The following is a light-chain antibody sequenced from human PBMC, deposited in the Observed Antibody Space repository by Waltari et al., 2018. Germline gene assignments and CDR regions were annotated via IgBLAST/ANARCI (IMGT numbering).Light chain of an antibody. V-gene: IGKV4-1*01. CDR1: QSLFYSPINKTY. Sequence: DLVMTQSPDSLAVSLGERAPIHCKSSQSLFYSPINKTYLAWYQQKPGQSPKLLIYWASTRESGVPDRFGGSGSGTDFTLTISSLQAEDVAIYYCQQYYSTPPITFGQGTRLEIK. J-gene: IGKJ5*01. CDR3: QQYYSTPPIT. CDR2: WAS.